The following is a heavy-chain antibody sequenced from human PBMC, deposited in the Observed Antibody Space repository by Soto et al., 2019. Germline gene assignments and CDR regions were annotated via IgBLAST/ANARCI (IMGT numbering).Heavy chain of an antibody. Sequence: SETLSLTCTVSGGSISSSSYYWGWIRQPPGKGLEWIGSIYYSGSTYYNPSLKSRVTISVDTSKNQFSLKLSSVTAADTAVYYCARLSSWSRYYYYGMDVWGQGTTVTVSS. CDR1: GGSISSSSYY. D-gene: IGHD6-13*01. CDR2: IYYSGST. CDR3: ARLSSWSRYYYYGMDV. J-gene: IGHJ6*02. V-gene: IGHV4-39*01.